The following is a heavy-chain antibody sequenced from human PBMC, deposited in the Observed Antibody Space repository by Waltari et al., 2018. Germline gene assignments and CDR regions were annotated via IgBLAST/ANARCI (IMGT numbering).Heavy chain of an antibody. D-gene: IGHD3-3*01. J-gene: IGHJ6*03. CDR3: ARVFGYYYYYMDV. CDR1: GGSLSGYH. Sequence: QVQLQQWGAGLLKPSATLSLTCDVSGGSLSGYHWTWIRQPPGKGLEWIGEINDSGRTTYNPSLESRVTVSIDTANNQFSLRVRSVTAADTAVYYCARVFGYYYYYMDVWGKGTTV. V-gene: IGHV4-34*02. CDR2: INDSGRT.